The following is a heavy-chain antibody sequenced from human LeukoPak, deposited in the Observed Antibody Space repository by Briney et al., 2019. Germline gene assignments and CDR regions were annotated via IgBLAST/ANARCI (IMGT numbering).Heavy chain of an antibody. V-gene: IGHV4-59*01. Sequence: SETLSLTCTVSGDSISSYYWSWIRQPPGKGLEWIGYIYYSGSTKYSPSLKSRVTMSVDTSKSRFSLNLTSVTAPDTAAYYCATSYYDYDRWDYWSHGTLVTVSS. J-gene: IGHJ4*01. CDR3: ATSYYDYDRWDY. CDR1: GDSISSYY. CDR2: IYYSGST. D-gene: IGHD3-3*01.